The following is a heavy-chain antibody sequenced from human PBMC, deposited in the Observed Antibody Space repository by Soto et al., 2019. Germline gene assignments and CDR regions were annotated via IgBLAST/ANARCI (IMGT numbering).Heavy chain of an antibody. D-gene: IGHD3-10*01. CDR2: ISGSGGST. J-gene: IGHJ5*02. CDR3: AKHPDYYYGSGSYYLSWFDP. Sequence: GGSLRLSCAASGFTFSSYAMSWVRQAPGKGLEWVSAISGSGGSTYYADSVKGRFTISRDNSKNTLYLQMNSLRAEDTAVYYCAKHPDYYYGSGSYYLSWFDPWGQGTLVTVSS. V-gene: IGHV3-23*01. CDR1: GFTFSSYA.